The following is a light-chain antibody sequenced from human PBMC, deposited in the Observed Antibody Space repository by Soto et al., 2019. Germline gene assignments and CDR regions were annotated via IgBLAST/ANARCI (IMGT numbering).Light chain of an antibody. CDR1: QSITYW. J-gene: IGKJ2*01. CDR2: EVF. CDR3: QQYHSFSFT. V-gene: IGKV1-5*01. Sequence: DIQMTQSPSSLSASVGDRVTITCRASQSITYWLAWYQQKPGRAPKLLIYEVFNLQSGVPSRFSGSGSGTEFTLPISSLQPDDSATYYCQQYHSFSFTFGQGTKLEIK.